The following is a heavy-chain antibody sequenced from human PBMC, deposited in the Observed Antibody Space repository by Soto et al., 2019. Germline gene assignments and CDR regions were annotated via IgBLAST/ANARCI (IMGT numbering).Heavy chain of an antibody. J-gene: IGHJ5*01. Sequence: PSETLSLTCTVSGGSISSSSYYWGWIRQPPGKGLEWIGSIFYSGSTYYNPSLKSRVTISVDTSKNQFSLKVTSVTAADTAVYYCARLGYSSSWQPYNWFDSWGRGTLVTVSS. D-gene: IGHD6-13*01. V-gene: IGHV4-39*01. CDR1: GGSISSSSYY. CDR3: ARLGYSSSWQPYNWFDS. CDR2: IFYSGST.